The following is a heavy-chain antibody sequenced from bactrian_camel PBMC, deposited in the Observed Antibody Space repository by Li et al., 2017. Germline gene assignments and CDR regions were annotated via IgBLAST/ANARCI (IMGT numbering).Heavy chain of an antibody. J-gene: IGHJ4*01. CDR3: AAARPLYPYTPCVRAVGVEVAGTWTY. V-gene: IGHV3S53*01. CDR1: GYLYATYK. CDR2: IDSDGST. Sequence: VQLVESGGGSVEAGGSLRLSCAASGYLYATYKMGWFRQAPGKEREEVAYIDSDGSTSYADSVKGRFTISKDNAKNTLYLQMDDLKPEDTATYVCAAARPLYPYTPCVRAVGVEVAGTWTYWGQGTQVTVS. D-gene: IGHD6*01.